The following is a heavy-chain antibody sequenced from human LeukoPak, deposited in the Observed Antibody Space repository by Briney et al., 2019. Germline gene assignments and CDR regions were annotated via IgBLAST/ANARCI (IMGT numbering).Heavy chain of an antibody. CDR3: ASGGLGARKYYSDPFDY. J-gene: IGHJ4*02. Sequence: PGGSLRLSCAASGFTVSSNYMSWVRQAPENGLEWVSIIHSRGSTYYADSVKGRFTISRDDSKNTVYLQMNSLRAEDAAVYYCASGGLGARKYYSDPFDYWGQGTLVTVSS. CDR2: IHSRGST. D-gene: IGHD3-10*01. V-gene: IGHV3-53*01. CDR1: GFTVSSNY.